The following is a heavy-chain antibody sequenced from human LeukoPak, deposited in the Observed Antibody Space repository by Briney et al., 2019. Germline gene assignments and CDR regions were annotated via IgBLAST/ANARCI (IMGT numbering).Heavy chain of an antibody. Sequence: GGSLRLSCAASGFPFSSYAMSWVRQAPGKGLEWVSALIGSGRSTYYAASVKGRFTISRDNSKNTLYLQMNSLRAEDTAVYYCAKWLYYDFWSGFDAFDIWGQGTMVTVSS. V-gene: IGHV3-23*01. J-gene: IGHJ3*02. CDR3: AKWLYYDFWSGFDAFDI. D-gene: IGHD3-3*01. CDR1: GFPFSSYA. CDR2: LIGSGRST.